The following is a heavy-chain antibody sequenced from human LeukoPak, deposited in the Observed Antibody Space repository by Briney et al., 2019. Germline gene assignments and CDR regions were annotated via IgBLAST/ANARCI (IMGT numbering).Heavy chain of an antibody. CDR3: ASTNVLLWFGELSKTAYFDY. V-gene: IGHV4-34*01. J-gene: IGHJ4*02. CDR1: GGSFSGYY. CDR2: INHSGST. Sequence: PSETLSLTCAVYGGSFSGYYWNWIRQPPGKGLEWIGEINHSGSTNYNPSLKSRVTISVDMSKNQFSLKLTSVTAADTAVYYCASTNVLLWFGELSKTAYFDYWGQGTLVTVSS. D-gene: IGHD3-10*01.